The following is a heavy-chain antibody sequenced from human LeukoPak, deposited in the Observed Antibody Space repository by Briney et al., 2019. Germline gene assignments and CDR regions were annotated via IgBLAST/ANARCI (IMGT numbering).Heavy chain of an antibody. CDR2: IYYSGST. V-gene: IGHV4-59*08. Sequence: PSETLSLTCTVSGGSISGYYCIWIRQPPGKGLEWVGYIYYSGSTSYNPSLRSRVTISVGTSKNQFSLKVSSVTASDTAVYYCARGNPSSGDAFDIWGRGTKVTVSS. J-gene: IGHJ3*02. D-gene: IGHD6-19*01. CDR1: GGSISGYY. CDR3: ARGNPSSGDAFDI.